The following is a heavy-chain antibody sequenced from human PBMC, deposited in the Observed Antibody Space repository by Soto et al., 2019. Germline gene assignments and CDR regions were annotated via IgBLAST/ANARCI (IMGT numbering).Heavy chain of an antibody. CDR3: AKDISFGSGYYYGMDV. CDR1: GFTFDEYA. CDR2: ISWNSGSI. D-gene: IGHD3-3*01. J-gene: IGHJ6*02. V-gene: IGHV3-9*01. Sequence: HPGGSLRLSCAASGFTFDEYAMQWVRQAPGKGLEWVSGISWNSGSIGYADSVEGRFTISRDNAKNSLYLQMNSLRAEDTALYYCAKDISFGSGYYYGMDVWGQGTTVTVSS.